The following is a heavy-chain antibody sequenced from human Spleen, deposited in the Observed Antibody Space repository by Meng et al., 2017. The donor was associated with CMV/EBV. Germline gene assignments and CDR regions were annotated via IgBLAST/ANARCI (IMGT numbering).Heavy chain of an antibody. J-gene: IGHJ5*02. D-gene: IGHD3-3*01. CDR1: GGSFSGYY. Sequence: SETLSLTCAVYGGSFSGYYWSWIRQPPGKGLEWIGEIKHSGSTNYNPSLKNRVTISVDTSKNQFSLKLSSVTAADTAVYYCARYDFWSGYLFDPWGQGTLVTVSS. CDR2: IKHSGST. CDR3: ARYDFWSGYLFDP. V-gene: IGHV4-34*01.